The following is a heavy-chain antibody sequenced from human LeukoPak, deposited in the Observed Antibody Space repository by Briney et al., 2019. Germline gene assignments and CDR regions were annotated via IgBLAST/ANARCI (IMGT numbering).Heavy chain of an antibody. D-gene: IGHD1-26*01. V-gene: IGHV4-59*01. CDR3: ARDGGVGASVLWYFDL. CDR1: GGSISSYY. Sequence: SETLSLTCTVSGGSISSYYWSWIRQPPGKGLEWIGYIYYSGSTNYNPSLKSRVTISVDTSKNQFSLKLSSVTAADTAVYYCARDGGVGASVLWYFDLWGRGTLVTVSS. J-gene: IGHJ2*01. CDR2: IYYSGST.